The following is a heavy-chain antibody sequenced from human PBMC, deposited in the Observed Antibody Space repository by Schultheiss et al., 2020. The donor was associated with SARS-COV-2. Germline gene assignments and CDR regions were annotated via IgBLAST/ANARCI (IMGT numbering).Heavy chain of an antibody. CDR1: GGSISSYY. Sequence: SQTLSLTCTVSGGSISSYYWSWIRQPPGKGLEWIGYIYYSGSTNYNPSLKSRVTISVDTSKNQFSLKLSSVTAEDTAVYYCARGIAAAGRSWFDPWGQGTLVTVSS. CDR3: ARGIAAAGRSWFDP. CDR2: IYYSGST. D-gene: IGHD6-13*01. V-gene: IGHV4-59*12. J-gene: IGHJ5*02.